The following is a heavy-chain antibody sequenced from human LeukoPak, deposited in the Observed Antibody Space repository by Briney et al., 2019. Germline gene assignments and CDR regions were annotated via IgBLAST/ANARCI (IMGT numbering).Heavy chain of an antibody. Sequence: SETLSLTCTVSGGSISSYYWSWIRQPPGKGLEWIEYIYTSGSTNYNPSLKSRVTISVDTSKNQFSLKLSSVTAADTAVYYCARSVGGIVAENQQFDYWGQGTLVTVSS. J-gene: IGHJ4*02. CDR2: IYTSGST. CDR3: ARSVGGIVAENQQFDY. V-gene: IGHV4-4*09. D-gene: IGHD1-26*01. CDR1: GGSISSYY.